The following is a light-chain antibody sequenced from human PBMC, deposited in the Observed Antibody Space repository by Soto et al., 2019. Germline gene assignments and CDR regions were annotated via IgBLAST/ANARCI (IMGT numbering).Light chain of an antibody. CDR3: QQRSNWPPGLT. V-gene: IGKV3-11*01. J-gene: IGKJ4*01. CDR1: QSVSSY. Sequence: EIVLTQSPATLSLSPGERATLSCRASQSVSSYLAWYQQKPGQAPRLLIYDASNRATGIPARFSGSGSGTDFPLTISRLEPEDFAVYYCQQRSNWPPGLTFGGGTKVKIK. CDR2: DAS.